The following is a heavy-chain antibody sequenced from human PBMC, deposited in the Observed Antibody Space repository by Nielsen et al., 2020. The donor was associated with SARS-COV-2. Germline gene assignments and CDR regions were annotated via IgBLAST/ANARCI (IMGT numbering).Heavy chain of an antibody. Sequence: GGSLPLSSVASGFIFSAYWMNWVRPAPGEWLELVANVQDDGSDRYYGDSVKGRFTISKDTAENSLYLQMHHLRAEDTAVYFGDSLNWFDPTSNLGPGTPVTVSA. J-gene: IGHJ4*02. CDR2: VQDDGSDR. V-gene: IGHV3-7*01. D-gene: IGHD1-1*01. CDR1: GFIFSAYW. CDR3: DSLNWFDPTSN.